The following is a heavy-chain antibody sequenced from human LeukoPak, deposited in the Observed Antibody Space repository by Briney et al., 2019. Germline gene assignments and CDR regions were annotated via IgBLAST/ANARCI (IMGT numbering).Heavy chain of an antibody. D-gene: IGHD3-22*01. Sequence: GGSLRLSCAASGFTFSSYWMNWVRPAPGKGLEWLAIVKHDGSETHYVDSVRGRLTISKDSARPSVYLKMNSLRAEDTAVYYCAGGSGYLAPHWGQGSLVTVSS. CDR1: GFTFSSYW. V-gene: IGHV3-7*04. CDR3: AGGSGYLAPH. CDR2: VKHDGSET. J-gene: IGHJ4*02.